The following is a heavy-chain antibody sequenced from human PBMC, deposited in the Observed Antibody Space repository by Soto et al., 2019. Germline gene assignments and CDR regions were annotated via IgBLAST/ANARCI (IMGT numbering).Heavy chain of an antibody. D-gene: IGHD6-19*01. J-gene: IGHJ4*02. Sequence: EVQLVESGGGLVQPGGSLRLSSAASGFTFRTYWMHWVRQSPGKGLVWVSRIDAAGSGTTYADAVEGRFTISRDNAKNTLYLQMNSLRAEDTAVYYCARDQTVTGPSTFDYCGQGTLVTVSS. CDR2: IDAAGSGT. CDR3: ARDQTVTGPSTFDY. CDR1: GFTFRTYW. V-gene: IGHV3-74*03.